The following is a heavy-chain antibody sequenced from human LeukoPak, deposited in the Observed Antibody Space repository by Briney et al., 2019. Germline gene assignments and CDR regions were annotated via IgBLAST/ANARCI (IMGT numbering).Heavy chain of an antibody. J-gene: IGHJ3*02. Sequence: SETLSLTCTVSGGSISSYYWSWIRQPPGKGLEWIGYIYYSGSTNYNPSLKSRVTISVDTSKNQFSLKLSSVTAADTAVYYCARARQWGLLEDLDAFDIWGQGTMVTVSS. CDR2: IYYSGST. V-gene: IGHV4-59*01. CDR1: GGSISSYY. D-gene: IGHD1-26*01. CDR3: ARARQWGLLEDLDAFDI.